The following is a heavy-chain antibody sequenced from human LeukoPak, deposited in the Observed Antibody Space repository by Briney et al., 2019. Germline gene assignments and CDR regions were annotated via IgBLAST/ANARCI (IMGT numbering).Heavy chain of an antibody. CDR2: IIPIFGTA. V-gene: IGHV1-69*05. CDR1: GGTFSSYA. Sequence: GSSVKVSCKASGGTFSSYAISWVRQAPGQGLERMGGIIPIFGTANYAQKFQGRVTITTDESTSTAYMELSSLRSEDTAVYYCATSRDGYKFGKWTLIDYWGQGTLVTVSS. D-gene: IGHD5-24*01. J-gene: IGHJ4*02. CDR3: ATSRDGYKFGKWTLIDY.